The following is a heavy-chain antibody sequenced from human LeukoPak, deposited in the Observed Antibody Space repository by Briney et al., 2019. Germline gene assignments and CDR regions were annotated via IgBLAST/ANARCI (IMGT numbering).Heavy chain of an antibody. D-gene: IGHD3-22*01. J-gene: IGHJ1*01. CDR2: IYYSGRT. CDR1: GDSVSRSDSY. V-gene: IGHV4-39*01. Sequence: SETLSLTCSVSGDSVSRSDSYWDWIRQPPGKGLEWIGTIYYSGRTYYSPSLKSRVTMSVDPSNNQFSLNLRSVTAADTALYYCARRRYYDGSGYLEWGLGTLLSVSS. CDR3: ARRRYYDGSGYLE.